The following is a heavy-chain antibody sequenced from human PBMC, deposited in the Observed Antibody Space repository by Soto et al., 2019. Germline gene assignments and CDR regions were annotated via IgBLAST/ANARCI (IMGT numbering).Heavy chain of an antibody. CDR3: AKAGSSGWGNHFDH. CDR2: ISISGDRT. V-gene: IGHV3-23*01. Sequence: GGSLRLSCVTSGFTFNTFAMSWVRRAPGKGLEWVSAISISGDRTYYADSVKGRFFISRDNSNNTLVLRVSSLRVEDTATYYCAKAGSSGWGNHFDHWGQGTPVTVSS. D-gene: IGHD6-19*01. J-gene: IGHJ4*02. CDR1: GFTFNTFA.